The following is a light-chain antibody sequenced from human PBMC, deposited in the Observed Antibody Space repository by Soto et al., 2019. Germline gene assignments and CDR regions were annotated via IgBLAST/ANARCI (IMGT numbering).Light chain of an antibody. CDR3: QQYDNYPLT. CDR2: DAS. Sequence: DIQMTQSPSTLSASVGDRVTITCRASQSINNWLAWYQQKPGKAPKFLIYDASSLESGVPSRFSGSASGTEFTLTISSLQPDDFATYYCQQYDNYPLTFGGRPRWIAN. V-gene: IGKV1-5*01. CDR1: QSINNW. J-gene: IGKJ4*01.